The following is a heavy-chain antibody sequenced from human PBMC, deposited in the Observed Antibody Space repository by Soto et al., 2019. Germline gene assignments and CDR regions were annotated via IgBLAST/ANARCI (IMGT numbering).Heavy chain of an antibody. CDR1: GGTFSSYA. V-gene: IGHV1-69*13. CDR3: ARAERRLHYYYYYGMDV. Sequence: ASVKVSCKASGGTFSSYAISWVRQAPGQGLEWMGGIIPIFGTANYAQKFQGRVTITADESTSTAYMELSSLRSEDTAVYYCARAERRLHYYYYYGMDVWGQGTTVTVSS. J-gene: IGHJ6*02. CDR2: IIPIFGTA. D-gene: IGHD1-1*01.